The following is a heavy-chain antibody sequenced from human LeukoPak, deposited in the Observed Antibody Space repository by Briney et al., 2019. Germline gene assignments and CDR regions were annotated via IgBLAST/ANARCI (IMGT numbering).Heavy chain of an antibody. V-gene: IGHV1-69*13. Sequence: GASVKVSCKAYGGTFSRFTISWVRQAPGQGFEWMGGITPIFGTANFAQKFQGRVTITADESTSTAYMELSSLRSEGTAVYYCARDREGGSYLWNYYYGMDVWGQGTTVTVSS. CDR2: ITPIFGTA. J-gene: IGHJ6*02. D-gene: IGHD1-26*01. CDR3: ARDREGGSYLWNYYYGMDV. CDR1: GGTFSRFT.